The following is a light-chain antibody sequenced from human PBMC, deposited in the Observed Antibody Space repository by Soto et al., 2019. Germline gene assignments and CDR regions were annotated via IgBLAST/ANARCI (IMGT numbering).Light chain of an antibody. CDR1: QSVAANY. V-gene: IGKV3-20*01. CDR3: HQYGTAPLT. J-gene: IGKJ3*01. Sequence: EVVLTQSPGTLSLSPGERASLSCRASQSVAANYLAWYQQKRGQAPRLLIYGASSRATGIPDRFGGSGSGTDFTLTISRLEPEDFSVYYCHQYGTAPLTFGPGTKVDIK. CDR2: GAS.